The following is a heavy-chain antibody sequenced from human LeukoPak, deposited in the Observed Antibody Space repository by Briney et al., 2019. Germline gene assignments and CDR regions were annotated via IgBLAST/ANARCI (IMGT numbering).Heavy chain of an antibody. Sequence: SETLSLTCTVSGGSISSGDYYWSWIRQPPGKGLEWIGSIYYSGSTYYNPSLKSRVTISVDTSKNQFSLKLSSVTAADTAVYYCARWLQFSLDYWGQGTLVTVSS. J-gene: IGHJ4*02. CDR2: IYYSGST. CDR1: GGSISSGDYY. CDR3: ARWLQFSLDY. V-gene: IGHV4-39*01. D-gene: IGHD5-24*01.